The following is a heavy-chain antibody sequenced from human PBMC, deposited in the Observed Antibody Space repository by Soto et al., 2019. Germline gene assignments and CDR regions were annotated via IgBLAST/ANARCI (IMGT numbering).Heavy chain of an antibody. J-gene: IGHJ5*02. CDR1: GGSVSSTNS. D-gene: IGHD2-21*01. V-gene: IGHV4-4*02. CDR3: ATLPPRIALTLLPVPT. CDR2: CYHSGGA. Sequence: VQLLQSGPGLLKPSETLSLTCAISGGSVSSTNSWTWARQSPGKGLGWLGACYHSGGATYSPSLRGRVAPSGAQSRYPFSLKTRSAAAAATAVYYCATLPPRIALTLLPVPTWGQGTLVAVSS.